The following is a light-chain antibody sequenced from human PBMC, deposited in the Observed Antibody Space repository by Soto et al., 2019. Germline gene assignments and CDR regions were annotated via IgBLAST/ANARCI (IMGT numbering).Light chain of an antibody. Sequence: QSALTQPASVSGSPGQSLTISCTGTSSDVCGYNYVSWYQHHPGKAPKLIIYDVSNRPSGVSNRFSGSKSGNTASLTISGLQPEDEADYYYSSYTTSNTRRIVVGTGTKVTVL. CDR2: DVS. CDR3: SSYTTSNTRRIV. CDR1: SSDVCGYNY. V-gene: IGLV2-14*03. J-gene: IGLJ1*01.